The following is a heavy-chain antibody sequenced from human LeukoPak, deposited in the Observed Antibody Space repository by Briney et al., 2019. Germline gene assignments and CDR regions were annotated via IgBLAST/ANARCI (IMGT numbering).Heavy chain of an antibody. CDR1: GGTFSSYA. V-gene: IGHV1-69*13. D-gene: IGHD3-22*01. CDR2: IISILGTT. Sequence: SVKVSCKASGGTFSSYAISWVRQAPGQGLEWMGGIISILGTTKYAQKFQGRVTITADESTSTAYMELSSLRSEDTAVYYCARSGDSSGYYYGERYWGQGTLVTVSS. CDR3: ARSGDSSGYYYGERY. J-gene: IGHJ4*02.